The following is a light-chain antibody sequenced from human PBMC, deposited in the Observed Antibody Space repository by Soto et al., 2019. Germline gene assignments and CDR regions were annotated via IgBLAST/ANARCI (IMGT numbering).Light chain of an antibody. J-gene: IGKJ4*01. CDR1: QSVSSNY. V-gene: IGKV3-20*01. CDR2: GAS. CDR3: QQYGTSLLP. Sequence: EIVLTQSPGTLSLSPGERATLSCRASQSVSSNYLAWYQQRPGQAPRLLIYGASSRATGIPDRFSGSGSGTDFTLTISRLQPEDFAVYYCQQYGTSLLPFGGGTKVEIK.